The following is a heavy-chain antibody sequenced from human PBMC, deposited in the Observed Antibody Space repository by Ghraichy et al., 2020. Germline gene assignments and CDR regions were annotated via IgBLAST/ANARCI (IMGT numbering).Heavy chain of an antibody. CDR2: INHSGST. J-gene: IGHJ4*02. Sequence: SETLSLTCAVYGGSFSGYYWSWIRQPPGKGLEWIGEINHSGSTNYNPSLKSRVTISVDTSKNQFSLKLSSVTAVDTAVYYCARGGSWFGELLPREVYLSYWGPRTLVTVSS. CDR3: ARGGSWFGELLPREVYLSY. V-gene: IGHV4-34*01. CDR1: GGSFSGYY. D-gene: IGHD3-10*01.